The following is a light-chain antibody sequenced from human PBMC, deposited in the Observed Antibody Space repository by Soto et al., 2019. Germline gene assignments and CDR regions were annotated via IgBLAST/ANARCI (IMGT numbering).Light chain of an antibody. V-gene: IGKV3-20*01. CDR2: GAS. J-gene: IGKJ2*01. CDR1: QSVSSSY. Sequence: EIVLTQSPGTLSLSPGERATLSCRASQSVSSSYLAWYQQKPGQAPRLLIYGASSRATGIPDRFSGSGSGTDFNITISRLEPEDFAVYYCQQYGSSPPWGYTLGQGTKVDIK. CDR3: QQYGSSPPWGYT.